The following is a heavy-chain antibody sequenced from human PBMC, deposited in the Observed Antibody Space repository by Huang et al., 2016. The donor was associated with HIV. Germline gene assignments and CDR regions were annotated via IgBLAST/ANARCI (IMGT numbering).Heavy chain of an antibody. CDR1: GGSFSGYY. CDR3: ARGQGGYYYYYMDV. V-gene: IGHV4-34*01. CDR2: INHCAST. J-gene: IGHJ6*03. Sequence: QVQLQQWGAGLLRPSETLSLTCAVYGGSFSGYYGTWIRQPPGKGLAWIGEINHCASTNSNPSLKRRVTISVDTSRNQFSLTLTSVTAADTAVYYCARGQGGYYYYYMDVWGKGTTVTVSS.